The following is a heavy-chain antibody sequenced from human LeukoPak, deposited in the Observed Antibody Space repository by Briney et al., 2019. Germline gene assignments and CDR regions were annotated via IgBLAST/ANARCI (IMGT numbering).Heavy chain of an antibody. Sequence: GGSLRLSCAASGFTFNNFGMHWVRQSPGKGLEWVAFILYDGSKQHYAASVRGRFTVSRDNARSTLSLQMNSLRPDDTAIYYCAKESRAYDSSAYYGKWGQGTLVTVSS. J-gene: IGHJ4*02. CDR3: AKESRAYDSSAYYGK. D-gene: IGHD3-22*01. V-gene: IGHV3-30*02. CDR2: ILYDGSKQ. CDR1: GFTFNNFG.